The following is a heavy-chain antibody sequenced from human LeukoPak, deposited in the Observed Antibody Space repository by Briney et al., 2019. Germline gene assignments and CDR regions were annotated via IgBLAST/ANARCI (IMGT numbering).Heavy chain of an antibody. CDR3: ARGKRWEHPFDY. V-gene: IGHV3-30*02. J-gene: IGHJ4*02. Sequence: GGSLRLSCATSGFSLSRNGMHWVRQAPGQGLEWVAFILSDGSYEYYADSVKGRFTISRDTSRNTLFLQMNNLRAEDTAVYYCARGKRWEHPFDYWGQGTLVTVSS. D-gene: IGHD1-26*01. CDR1: GFSLSRNG. CDR2: ILSDGSYE.